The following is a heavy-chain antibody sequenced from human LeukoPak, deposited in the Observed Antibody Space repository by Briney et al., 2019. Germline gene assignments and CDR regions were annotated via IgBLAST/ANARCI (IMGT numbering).Heavy chain of an antibody. CDR2: INPISGGT. CDR1: GYTFTGYY. Sequence: ASVKVSCKASGYTFTGYYMHWVRQAPGQGLEWMGWINPISGGTNYAQKFQGRVTMTRDTSISTAYMELSRLRSDDTAVYYCARDPRYCSGGSCYTPAHHPVADNHLDYWGQGTLVTVSS. V-gene: IGHV1-2*02. J-gene: IGHJ4*02. D-gene: IGHD2-15*01. CDR3: ARDPRYCSGGSCYTPAHHPVADNHLDY.